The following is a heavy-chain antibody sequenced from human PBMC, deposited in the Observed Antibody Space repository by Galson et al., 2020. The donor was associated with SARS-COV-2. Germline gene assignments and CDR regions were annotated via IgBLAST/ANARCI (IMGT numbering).Heavy chain of an antibody. J-gene: IGHJ3*02. V-gene: IGHV3-23*01. CDR3: AKELRAATIFSDAFDI. CDR2: ISGSGGST. CDR1: GFTFSSYA. D-gene: IGHD3-3*01. Sequence: TGGSLRLSCAASGFTFSSYAMSWVRQAPGKGLEWVSAISGSGGSTYYADSVKGRFTISRDNSKNTLYLQMNSLRAEDTAVYYCAKELRAATIFSDAFDIWGQGTMVTVSS.